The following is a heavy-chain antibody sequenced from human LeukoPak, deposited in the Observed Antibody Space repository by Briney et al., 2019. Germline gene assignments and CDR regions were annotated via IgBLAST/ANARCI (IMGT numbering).Heavy chain of an antibody. CDR2: IYPGDSDT. CDR1: GYSFISYW. CDR3: VRQTGGTVITIIDY. V-gene: IGHV5-51*01. Sequence: GESLKISCKGSGYSFISYWIGWVRQMPGKGLEWMGIIYPGDSDTRDSPSFQGQVTISADKSINTAYLQWSSLKASDTAIYYCVRQTGGTVITIIDYWGQGTLVTVPS. J-gene: IGHJ4*02. D-gene: IGHD4-17*01.